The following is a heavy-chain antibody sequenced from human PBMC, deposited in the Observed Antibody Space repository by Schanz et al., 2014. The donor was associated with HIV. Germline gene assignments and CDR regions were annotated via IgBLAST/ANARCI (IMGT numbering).Heavy chain of an antibody. CDR2: ISYDGSDK. J-gene: IGHJ6*02. Sequence: QVQLVESGGGVVQPGRSLRLFCAASGFTFSSYGMHWVRQAPGKGLEWVAVISYDGSDKYYADSVKGRFTISRDNSKNTLYLQMNSLRAEDTAVYYCAKDQGYDFWSGYYNYFGMDVWGQGTTVTVSS. CDR3: AKDQGYDFWSGYYNYFGMDV. V-gene: IGHV3-30*18. CDR1: GFTFSSYG. D-gene: IGHD3-3*01.